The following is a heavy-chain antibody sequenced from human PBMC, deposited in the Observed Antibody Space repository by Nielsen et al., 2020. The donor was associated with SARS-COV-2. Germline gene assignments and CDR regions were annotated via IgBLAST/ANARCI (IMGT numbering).Heavy chain of an antibody. V-gene: IGHV3-73*01. CDR1: GFTFSGSA. CDR2: IRSKANSYAT. Sequence: GESLKISCAASGFTFSGSAMHWVRQASGKGLEWVGRIRSKANSYATAYAASVKGRFTISRDDSKNTAYLQMNSLKTEDTAVYYCAKDLCSSTSCLSIEGAFDIWGQGTMVTVSS. J-gene: IGHJ3*02. D-gene: IGHD2-2*01. CDR3: AKDLCSSTSCLSIEGAFDI.